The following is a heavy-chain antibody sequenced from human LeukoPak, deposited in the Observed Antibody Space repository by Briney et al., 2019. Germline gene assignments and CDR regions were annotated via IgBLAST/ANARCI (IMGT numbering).Heavy chain of an antibody. V-gene: IGHV3-30*18. Sequence: GGSLRLSCAASGFTFSSYEMNWVRQAPGMGLEWVAIISYDGSNEYYADSVKGRFTISRDNSKNMLYLQMSSLRAEDTAVYYCAKDRYSSSPRSDYWGQGTLVTVSS. CDR3: AKDRYSSSPRSDY. CDR1: GFTFSSYE. D-gene: IGHD6-13*01. J-gene: IGHJ4*02. CDR2: ISYDGSNE.